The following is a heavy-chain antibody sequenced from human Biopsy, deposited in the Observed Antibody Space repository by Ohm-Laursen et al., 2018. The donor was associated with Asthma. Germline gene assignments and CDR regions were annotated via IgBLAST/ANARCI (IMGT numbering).Heavy chain of an antibody. CDR3: PKDVFPGWEVRRGPDY. V-gene: IGHV3-48*04. CDR1: GFTFSHYN. D-gene: IGHD1-26*01. CDR2: ISWNSVTV. J-gene: IGHJ4*02. Sequence: SLRLSCAAPGFTFSHYNMNWVRQAPGRGLEWVAGISWNSVTVDYAASVKGRFTISRDNAKNTMYLEMNSLRAEDTAVYYCPKDVFPGWEVRRGPDYWGQGTLVTVSA.